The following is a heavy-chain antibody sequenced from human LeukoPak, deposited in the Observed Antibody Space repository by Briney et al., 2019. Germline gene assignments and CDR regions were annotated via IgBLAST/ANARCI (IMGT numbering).Heavy chain of an antibody. CDR2: ISDPHSGSET. V-gene: IGHV3-23*01. Sequence: GGSLRLSCAASGFTFSSYTMNWVRQPLGQGLEWVSTISDPHSGSETHYADSVKGRFTISRDDSQTTLYLQMDSLRAEDTAVYYYTTRLQSHFDYWGQGTRVTVPS. D-gene: IGHD5-24*01. J-gene: IGHJ4*02. CDR3: TTRLQSHFDY. CDR1: GFTFSSYT.